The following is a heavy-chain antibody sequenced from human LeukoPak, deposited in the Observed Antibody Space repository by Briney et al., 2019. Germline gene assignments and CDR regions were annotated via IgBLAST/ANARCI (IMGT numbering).Heavy chain of an antibody. D-gene: IGHD5-24*01. V-gene: IGHV3-7*05. J-gene: IGHJ3*02. CDR1: GFTFSSYW. CDR2: IREDGSDK. CDR3: ARTLRLHTPRAFDI. Sequence: PGGSLRLSCVVSGFTFSSYWMNWVRQAPERGLEWVANIREDGSDKYYVDPVKGRFTIPRDNAKNSLYLQMNSLRAEDTAVYYCARTLRLHTPRAFDIWGQGTMVTVSS.